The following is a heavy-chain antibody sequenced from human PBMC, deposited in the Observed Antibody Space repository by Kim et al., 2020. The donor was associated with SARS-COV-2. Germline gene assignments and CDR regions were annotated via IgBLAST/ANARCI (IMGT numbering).Heavy chain of an antibody. J-gene: IGHJ4*02. CDR3: ARQGSYDILTGYYNYFDY. CDR1: GGSISSSSYY. V-gene: IGHV4-39*01. Sequence: SETLSLTCTVSGGSISSSSYYWGWIRQPPGKGLEWIGSIYYSGSTYYNPSLKSRVTISVDTSKNQFSLKLSSVTAADTAVYYCARQGSYDILTGYYNYFDYWGQGTLVTVSS. D-gene: IGHD3-9*01. CDR2: IYYSGST.